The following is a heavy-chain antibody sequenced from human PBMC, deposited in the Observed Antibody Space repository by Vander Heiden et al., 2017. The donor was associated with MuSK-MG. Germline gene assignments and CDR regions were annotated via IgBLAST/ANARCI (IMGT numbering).Heavy chain of an antibody. V-gene: IGHV3-30*18. D-gene: IGHD3-3*01. Sequence: QVPLVESGGGVVQPGRSLRLSCAASGFTFSSYGMHWVRPAPGKGVEWVAVISYNGSDKYYADSVKGRFTISRDNSKNTLYLQMNSLRAEDTAVYDCAKDAKNFDFWSGYFPPNWFDPWGQGTLVTVSS. CDR3: AKDAKNFDFWSGYFPPNWFDP. J-gene: IGHJ5*02. CDR2: ISYNGSDK. CDR1: GFTFSSYG.